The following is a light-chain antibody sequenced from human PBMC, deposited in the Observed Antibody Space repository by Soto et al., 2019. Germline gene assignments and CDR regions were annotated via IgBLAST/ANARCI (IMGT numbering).Light chain of an antibody. CDR1: SSDVGYYNY. Sequence: QSVLTQPPSASGSPGQSVTIACTGTSSDVGYYNYVSWYQQPPGKAPKLLIYDVSKRPSGVPDRFSGSKSGNTASLTVSGLQAEDEGDYYCSSYAGSNYPYVFGTRTKVTVL. CDR3: SSYAGSNYPYV. CDR2: DVS. J-gene: IGLJ1*01. V-gene: IGLV2-8*01.